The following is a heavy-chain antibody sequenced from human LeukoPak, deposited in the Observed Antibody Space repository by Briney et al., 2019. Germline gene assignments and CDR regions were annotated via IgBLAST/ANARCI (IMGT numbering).Heavy chain of an antibody. CDR1: GYTFTSYD. D-gene: IGHD6-13*01. Sequence: SVKVSCKASGYTFTSYDINWVRQATGQGLEWMGWMNPNSGNTGYAQKFQGRVTMTRNTSISTAYMELSSLRSEDTAVYYCARVTAAGTVWFDPWGQGTLVTVSS. V-gene: IGHV1-8*01. CDR2: MNPNSGNT. CDR3: ARVTAAGTVWFDP. J-gene: IGHJ5*02.